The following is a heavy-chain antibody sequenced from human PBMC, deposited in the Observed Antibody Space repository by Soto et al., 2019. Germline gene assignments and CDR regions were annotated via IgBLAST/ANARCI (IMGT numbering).Heavy chain of an antibody. CDR1: GGSISSFY. J-gene: IGHJ1*01. V-gene: IGHV4-4*07. Sequence: NPSETLSLTCTVSGGSISSFYWSWIRQPAGKGLEWIGRIYSGGRNNYNPSLKSRVTMSVDTSKNQFSLKLSSVTAADTAVYYCAVTYYYDSSGYLGVYFQHWGQGTLVTVSS. CDR2: IYSGGRN. CDR3: AVTYYYDSSGYLGVYFQH. D-gene: IGHD3-22*01.